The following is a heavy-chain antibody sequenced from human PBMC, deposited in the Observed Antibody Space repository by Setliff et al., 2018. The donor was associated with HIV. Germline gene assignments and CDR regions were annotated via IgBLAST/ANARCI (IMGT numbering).Heavy chain of an antibody. V-gene: IGHV1-2*02. CDR1: GYTFTNYY. Sequence: ASVKVSCKTSGYTFTNYYMHWVRQAPGQGLEWMGWINPNSGGTNYAQKFQGRVTMTRDTSISTAYMELSRLRSDDTAVYYCARTLPQYTNLFDYWGQGTLVTVSS. J-gene: IGHJ4*02. CDR2: INPNSGGT. CDR3: ARTLPQYTNLFDY. D-gene: IGHD5-18*01.